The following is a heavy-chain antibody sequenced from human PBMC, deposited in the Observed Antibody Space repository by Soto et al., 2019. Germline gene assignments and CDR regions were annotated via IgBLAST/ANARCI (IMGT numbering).Heavy chain of an antibody. CDR1: GFTFSSYW. CDR3: ARGGLVVVPAAIDYYYYYMDV. CDR2: IKQDGSEK. D-gene: IGHD2-2*01. V-gene: IGHV3-7*01. J-gene: IGHJ6*03. Sequence: GGSLRLSCAASGFTFSSYWMSWVRQAPGKGLEWVANIKQDGSEKYYVDSVKGRFTISRDNAKNSLYLQMNSLRAEDTAVYYCARGGLVVVPAAIDYYYYYMDVWGKGTTVTVSS.